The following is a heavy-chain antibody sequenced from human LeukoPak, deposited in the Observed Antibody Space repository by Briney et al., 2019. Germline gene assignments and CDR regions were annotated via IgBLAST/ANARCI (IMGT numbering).Heavy chain of an antibody. CDR3: ARTSPTSHFDF. J-gene: IGHJ4*02. V-gene: IGHV3-74*01. CDR2: INGDGSNS. CDR1: GFTFTTYW. D-gene: IGHD3-16*01. Sequence: PGGSLRLSCAASGFTFTTYWMHWVRHAPGKGLVWVSRINGDGSNSNYADSVKGRFTISRDNARNTLYLQMNGLRAEDTALYYCARTSPTSHFDFWGQGTLVTVSS.